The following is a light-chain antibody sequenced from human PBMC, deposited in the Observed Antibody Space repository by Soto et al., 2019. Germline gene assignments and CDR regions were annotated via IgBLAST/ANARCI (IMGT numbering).Light chain of an antibody. V-gene: IGKV3-20*01. J-gene: IGKJ1*01. CDR2: GAS. CDR1: QSVDRNY. CDR3: HQFASTPRT. Sequence: EIVLTQSPGTLSLSPRESATLSCRASQSVDRNYLAWYQQRPGQAPRLLIYGASSRATGIPPRVSGSGSGAEFVLTISGLEAEDFAVYYCHQFASTPRTFGQGTKVE.